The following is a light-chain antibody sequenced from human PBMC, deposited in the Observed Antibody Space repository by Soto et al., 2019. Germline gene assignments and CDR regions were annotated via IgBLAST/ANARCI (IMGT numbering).Light chain of an antibody. CDR1: GSNIGSNY. Sequence: QSVLTQPPSASGTPGQRVTISCSGSGSNIGSNYVYWYQQLPGTAPKLLIYRNNQRPSGVPDRFSGSKSGTSASLAISGIRSEDEADYYCAAWDDSLSGSWVFGGGTKVTVL. CDR3: AAWDDSLSGSWV. J-gene: IGLJ3*02. V-gene: IGLV1-47*01. CDR2: RNN.